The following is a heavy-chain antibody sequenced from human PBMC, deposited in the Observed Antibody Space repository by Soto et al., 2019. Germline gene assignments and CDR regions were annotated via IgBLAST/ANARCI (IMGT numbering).Heavy chain of an antibody. V-gene: IGHV3-23*01. J-gene: IGHJ6*02. CDR1: GFTFSNYA. CDR2: IRGSGSST. Sequence: EVQLLESGGGLVQPGGSLRLSCAASGFTFSNYAMSWVRQAPGKGLEWVSAIRGSGSSTYYADSVKGRFTISRDNSRNTLYLQMNSLRAEDTAVYYCARDIVVVVAAYYYYYYGMDVWGQGTTVTVSS. D-gene: IGHD2-15*01. CDR3: ARDIVVVVAAYYYYYYGMDV.